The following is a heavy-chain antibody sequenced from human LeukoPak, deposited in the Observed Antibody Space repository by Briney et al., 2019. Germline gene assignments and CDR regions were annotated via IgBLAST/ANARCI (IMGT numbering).Heavy chain of an antibody. Sequence: GGSLRLSCAASGFTFSSYGTHWVRQDPGKGLEWVAVISFDGSDKNHADSVKGRFTISRDNSKNTLFLQMNSLRAEDTAVYYCARGGYSGAYYREFYDSWGQGTLVTVSS. CDR2: ISFDGSDK. J-gene: IGHJ4*02. CDR1: GFTFSSYG. D-gene: IGHD1-26*01. CDR3: ARGGYSGAYYREFYDS. V-gene: IGHV3-30*04.